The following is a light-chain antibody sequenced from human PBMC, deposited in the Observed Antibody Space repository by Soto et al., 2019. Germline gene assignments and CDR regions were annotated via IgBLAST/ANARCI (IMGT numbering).Light chain of an antibody. V-gene: IGLV1-40*01. J-gene: IGLJ2*01. Sequence: QSVLTQPPSVSGAPGQRVTISCTGSSSNIGAGYDVHWYQQLPGRAPKLLIYGNTNRPSGVPDRFSGSKSGTSASLAITGLHADDEADYYCLSFDSSLSVVFGGGTKLTVL. CDR1: SSNIGAGYD. CDR3: LSFDSSLSVV. CDR2: GNT.